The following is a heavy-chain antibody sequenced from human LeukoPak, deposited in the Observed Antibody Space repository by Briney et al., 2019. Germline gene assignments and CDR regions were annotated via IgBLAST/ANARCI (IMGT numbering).Heavy chain of an antibody. J-gene: IGHJ4*02. D-gene: IGHD6-19*01. V-gene: IGHV3-23*01. CDR2: ISDGGDST. CDR1: GFTFSTYA. CDR3: AKDSVAGTEYYFDY. Sequence: PGGSLRLSCAASGFTFSTYAMSWVRQTPGKGLEWVSTISDGGDSTYYADSVRGRFTISRDNSKNTLYLQMNSLRAEDTAVYYCAKDSVAGTEYYFDYWGQGTLVTVSS.